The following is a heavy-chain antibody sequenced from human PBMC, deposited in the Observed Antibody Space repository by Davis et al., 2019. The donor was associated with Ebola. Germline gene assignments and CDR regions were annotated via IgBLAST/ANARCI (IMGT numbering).Heavy chain of an antibody. V-gene: IGHV1-2*02. Sequence: ASVKVSCKTSAYSVSDYYLHWVRQAPGQGLEWMGWVYMKSGGTRYTQKFQGRVTMTRDTSISTAYTDLSGLRSGDTAVYFCATEAVIKWQPPRGLFDMWGQGTLVTVSS. CDR1: AYSVSDYY. J-gene: IGHJ4*02. CDR3: ATEAVIKWQPPRGLFDM. CDR2: VYMKSGGT. D-gene: IGHD5-12*01.